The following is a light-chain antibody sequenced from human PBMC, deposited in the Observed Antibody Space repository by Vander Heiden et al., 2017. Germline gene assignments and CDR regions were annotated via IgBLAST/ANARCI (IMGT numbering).Light chain of an antibody. CDR3: AAWDDSLKGYV. V-gene: IGLV1-44*01. CDR2: SNN. J-gene: IGLJ1*01. Sequence: QSVLTQPPSASGTPGQRGSISCSGSSSNIGRNTVNWFQQFPGTAPKPLIYSNNQRPSGVPDRFSGSKSGTSASLAISGLQSEDEADYYCAAWDDSLKGYVFGTGTKVTVL. CDR1: SSNIGRNT.